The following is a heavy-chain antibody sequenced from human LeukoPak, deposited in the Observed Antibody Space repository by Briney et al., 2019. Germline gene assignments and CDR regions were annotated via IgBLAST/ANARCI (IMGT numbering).Heavy chain of an antibody. D-gene: IGHD7-27*01. J-gene: IGHJ4*02. CDR1: GGSFSGYC. V-gene: IGHV4-34*01. CDR3: ASRKLGNDY. CDR2: INHSGST. Sequence: SETLSLTCAVYGGSFSGYCWSWIRQPPGKGLEWIGEINHSGSTNYNPSLKSRVTISADTSKNQFSLKLISVTAADTAVYYCASRKLGNDYWGQGTLVTVSS.